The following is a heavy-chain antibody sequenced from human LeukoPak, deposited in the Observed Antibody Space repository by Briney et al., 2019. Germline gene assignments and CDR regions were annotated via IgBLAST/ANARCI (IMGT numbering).Heavy chain of an antibody. CDR2: INPNSGGT. D-gene: IGHD3-22*01. J-gene: IGHJ3*02. CDR1: EYTFTVYY. V-gene: IGHV1-2*02. CDR3: ARDYYDSSGFGAFDI. Sequence: ASVKVSCKTSEYTFTVYYIHWMRQAPGQGLGWMGWINPNSGGTNYAQKFQGRVTMTRDTSISTAYMELSRLRSDDTAVYYCARDYYDSSGFGAFDIWGQGTMVTVSS.